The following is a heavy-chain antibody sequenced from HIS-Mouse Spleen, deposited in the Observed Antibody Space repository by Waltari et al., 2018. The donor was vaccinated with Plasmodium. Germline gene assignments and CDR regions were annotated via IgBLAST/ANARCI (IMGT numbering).Heavy chain of an antibody. Sequence: QVQLVQSGAEVKKPGASVKVSCKASGYTFTSYDINWVRQATGQGLAWMGWMNPNRGNTGYAQKCQGRVTMTRNTSISTAYMELSSLRSEDTAVYYCASHTNLAFDIWGQGTMVTVSS. CDR2: MNPNRGNT. D-gene: IGHD2-8*01. CDR3: ASHTNLAFDI. CDR1: GYTFTSYD. J-gene: IGHJ3*02. V-gene: IGHV1-8*01.